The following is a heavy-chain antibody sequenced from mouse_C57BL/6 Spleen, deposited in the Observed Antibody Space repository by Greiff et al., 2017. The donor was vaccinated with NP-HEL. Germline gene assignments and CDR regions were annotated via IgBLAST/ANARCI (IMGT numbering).Heavy chain of an antibody. J-gene: IGHJ3*01. CDR3: ARHDYYVGFAY. CDR1: GFTFSDYG. Sequence: EVMLVESGGGLVKPGGSLKLSCAASGFTFSDYGMHWVRQAPEKGLEWVAYISSGSSTIYYADTVKSRFTISRDNAKNTLFLQMTILRSEDTAMYYCARHDYYVGFAYWGQGTLVTVSA. D-gene: IGHD1-1*01. V-gene: IGHV5-17*01. CDR2: ISSGSSTI.